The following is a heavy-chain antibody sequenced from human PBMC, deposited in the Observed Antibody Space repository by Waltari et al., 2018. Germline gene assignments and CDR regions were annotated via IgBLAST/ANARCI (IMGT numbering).Heavy chain of an antibody. Sequence: QVQLVQSGAEVKKPGASVKVSCKASGYTFTSYEIDWVRQATGQGLEWMEWMNPHSGDTGSAQKFQGRVTISRDTSISTAYLDLSSLRSEDTAVYYCARVKPAGDFDIWGQGTMVTVSS. CDR1: GYTFTSYE. CDR3: ARVKPAGDFDI. J-gene: IGHJ3*02. CDR2: MNPHSGDT. D-gene: IGHD1-26*01. V-gene: IGHV1-8*03.